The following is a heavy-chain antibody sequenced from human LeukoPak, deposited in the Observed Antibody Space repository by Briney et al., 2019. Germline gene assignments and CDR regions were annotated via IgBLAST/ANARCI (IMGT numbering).Heavy chain of an antibody. CDR3: ARGIGVPAAMPF. Sequence: ASVKVSCKASGYTFTGYYLHWVRLAPGQGLEWMGWLNPNSGGTNYAQDFQGRVTMTRDTSISTAYMELSRLRSDDTAVYYCARGIGVPAAMPFWGQGTLVTVSS. CDR2: LNPNSGGT. D-gene: IGHD2-2*01. J-gene: IGHJ4*02. V-gene: IGHV1-2*02. CDR1: GYTFTGYY.